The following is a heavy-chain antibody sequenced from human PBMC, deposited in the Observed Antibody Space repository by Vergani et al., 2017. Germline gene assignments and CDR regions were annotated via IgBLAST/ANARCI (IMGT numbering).Heavy chain of an antibody. CDR1: GGSFSTGGQS. CDR3: ARRTGYYDSSGYYTFDY. D-gene: IGHD3-22*01. CDR2: IYTSGAT. Sequence: QVQLQESGPGLVKPSQTLSLTCTVSGGSFSTGGQSWTWLRQSAGKGLEWIGRIYTSGATNYNPFLRSRAIMSVDASKKQFSLKLTSVTAADTAVYYCARRTGYYDSSGYYTFDYWGQGTLVTVSS. V-gene: IGHV4-61*02. J-gene: IGHJ4*02.